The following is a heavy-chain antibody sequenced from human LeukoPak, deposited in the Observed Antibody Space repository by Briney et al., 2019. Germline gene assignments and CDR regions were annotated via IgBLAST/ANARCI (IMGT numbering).Heavy chain of an antibody. CDR3: ARDYSLDDSSGYYGVDY. V-gene: IGHV1-18*01. D-gene: IGHD3-22*01. CDR1: TYTFTKDV. J-gene: IGHJ4*02. Sequence: ASVTVSCTASTYTFTKDVIKWLRQAPGQGLEWMGWISAYNGNTNYAQKLQGRVTMTTDTSTSTAYMELRSLRSDDTAVYYCARDYSLDDSSGYYGVDYWGQGPLVTVSS. CDR2: ISAYNGNT.